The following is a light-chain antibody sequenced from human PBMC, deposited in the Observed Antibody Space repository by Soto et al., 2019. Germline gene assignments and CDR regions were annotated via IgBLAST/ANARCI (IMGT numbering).Light chain of an antibody. V-gene: IGKV1-27*01. J-gene: IGKJ1*01. CDR3: QRYNSAPQT. Sequence: DIQMTQSPSSLSASVGDRVTITCRASQGISNYLAWYQQEPGEVPKLLIYGASTLQSGVPSRFSGSGSGTDFTLTISSLQPEDVATYYCQRYNSAPQTFGQGTKVDIK. CDR2: GAS. CDR1: QGISNY.